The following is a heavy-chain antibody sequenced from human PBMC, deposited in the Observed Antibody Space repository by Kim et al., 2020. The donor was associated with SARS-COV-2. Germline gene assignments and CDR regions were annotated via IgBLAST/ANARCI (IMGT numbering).Heavy chain of an antibody. J-gene: IGHJ4*02. CDR3: ARGGSITMVRGVIMYDY. CDR1: GGSFSGYY. D-gene: IGHD3-10*01. Sequence: SETLSLTCAVYGGSFSGYYWSWIRQPPGKGLEWIGEINHSGSTNYNPPLKSRVTISVDTSKNQFSLKLSSVTAADTAVYYCARGGSITMVRGVIMYDYWGQATLVTVSS. V-gene: IGHV4-34*01. CDR2: INHSGST.